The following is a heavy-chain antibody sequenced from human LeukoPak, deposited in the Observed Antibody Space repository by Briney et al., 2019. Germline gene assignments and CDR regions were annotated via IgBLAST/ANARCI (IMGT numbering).Heavy chain of an antibody. CDR1: GYTFTGYY. CDR3: ARGRMGELLHWFDP. V-gene: IGHV1-2*02. D-gene: IGHD3-10*01. Sequence: ASVKVSYKASGYTFTGYYIHGVRQAPGQAGEGMGWINPNTGGTNYALKFQGRVTITRDTSIITAYMGLSRLKSDDTAVYYCARGRMGELLHWFDPWGQGTLVTVSS. CDR2: INPNTGGT. J-gene: IGHJ5*02.